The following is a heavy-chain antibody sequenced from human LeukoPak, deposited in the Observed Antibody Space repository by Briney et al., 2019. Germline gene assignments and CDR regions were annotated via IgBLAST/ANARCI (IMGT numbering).Heavy chain of an antibody. CDR1: GVSISSGGYY. Sequence: SQTLSLTCTVSGVSISSGGYYWSWIRQHPGKGLEWIGYIYYSGSTYYNPSLKSRVTISVDTSKNQFSLKLSSVTAADTAVYYCARAKYYYGSGSYRTGYYYYYMDVWGKGTTVTVSS. J-gene: IGHJ6*03. V-gene: IGHV4-31*03. CDR2: IYYSGST. D-gene: IGHD3-10*01. CDR3: ARAKYYYGSGSYRTGYYYYYMDV.